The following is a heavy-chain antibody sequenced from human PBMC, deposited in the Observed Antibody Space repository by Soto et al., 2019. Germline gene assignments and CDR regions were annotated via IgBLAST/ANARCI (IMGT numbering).Heavy chain of an antibody. CDR3: AKVVVGATSHSDFDS. V-gene: IGHV4-34*01. D-gene: IGHD2-15*01. J-gene: IGHJ4*02. CDR2: INHTGGT. CDR1: GGSCNGYY. Sequence: ETLSVTGAVYGGSCNGYYWNWIRQPPGKGLEWIGEINHTGGTHYNPSLKSRVTVSVDTSKNQFSLKLTSVTAADTAVYYCAKVVVGATSHSDFDSWGQGTLVTVSS.